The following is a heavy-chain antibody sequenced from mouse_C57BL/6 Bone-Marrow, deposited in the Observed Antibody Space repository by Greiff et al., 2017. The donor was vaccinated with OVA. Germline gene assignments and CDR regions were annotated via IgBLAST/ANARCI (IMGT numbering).Heavy chain of an antibody. J-gene: IGHJ4*01. Sequence: EVQLQPSGAELVRPGASVKLSCTASGFNIKDDYMHWVKQRPEQGLEWIGWIDPENGDTEYASKFQGKATITADTSSNTAYLQLSSLTSEDTAVYYCTFYYYGSRRMYYWGQGTSVTVSS. CDR1: GFNIKDDY. V-gene: IGHV14-4*01. D-gene: IGHD1-1*01. CDR3: TFYYYGSRRMYY. CDR2: IDPENGDT.